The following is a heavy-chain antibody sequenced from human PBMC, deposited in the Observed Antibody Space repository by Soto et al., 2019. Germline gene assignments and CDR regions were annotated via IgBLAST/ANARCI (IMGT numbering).Heavy chain of an antibody. J-gene: IGHJ5*02. Sequence: SETLSLTCTVSGGSISSSSYYWGWIRQPPGKGLEWIGSIYYSGSTYYNPSLKSRVTISVDTSKNQFSLKLSSVTAADTAVYYCARHGATVTRLNWFDPWGQGTLVTVSS. CDR2: IYYSGST. CDR1: GGSISSSSYY. D-gene: IGHD4-4*01. V-gene: IGHV4-39*01. CDR3: ARHGATVTRLNWFDP.